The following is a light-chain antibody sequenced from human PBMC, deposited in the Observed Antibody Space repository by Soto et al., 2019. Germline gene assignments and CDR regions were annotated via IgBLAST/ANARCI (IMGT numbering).Light chain of an antibody. J-gene: IGLJ2*01. V-gene: IGLV2-8*01. CDR2: EVS. Sequence: QSVLTQPPSASGSPGQSVTISCTGSSSDVGGYNYVSWYQQHPGKAPKLMIYEVSKRPSGVPDRLSGSKSGNTASLTVSGLQAEDEADYYCSSYGGSTTVVFGGGTTLTVL. CDR3: SSYGGSTTVV. CDR1: SSDVGGYNY.